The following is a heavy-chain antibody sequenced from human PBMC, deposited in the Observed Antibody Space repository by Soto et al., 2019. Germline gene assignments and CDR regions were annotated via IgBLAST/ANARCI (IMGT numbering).Heavy chain of an antibody. V-gene: IGHV3-7*05. CDR2: IKQDGSER. CDR1: GFALSNYW. CDR3: ATETSTWGC. D-gene: IGHD7-27*01. Sequence: EVQLVESGGGLVQPGGSLRLSCVASGFALSNYWINWFRQAPGKGLEWVANIKQDGSERNYVDSVKGRFTISRDNARNSLYLQMNSLRAEDTAAYYCATETSTWGCWGQGTLVTVSS. J-gene: IGHJ4*02.